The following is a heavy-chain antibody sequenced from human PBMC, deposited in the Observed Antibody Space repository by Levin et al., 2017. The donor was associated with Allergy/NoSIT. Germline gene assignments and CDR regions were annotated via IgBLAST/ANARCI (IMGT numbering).Heavy chain of an antibody. CDR2: IKADGSDK. V-gene: IGHV3-7*01. CDR1: GFTFSTSW. Sequence: GGSLRLSCVASGFTFSTSWMTWVRQAPGKGLEWVANIKADGSDKHYGDSMKGRFTISRDNAKNSLYLQMNSLRAEDTAGYYCARDLSYWGQGTLVTVSS. CDR3: ARDLSY. J-gene: IGHJ4*02.